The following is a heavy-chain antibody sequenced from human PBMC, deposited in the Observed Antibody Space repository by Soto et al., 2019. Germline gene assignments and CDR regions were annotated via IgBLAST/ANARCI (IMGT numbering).Heavy chain of an antibody. CDR1: GGSFSGYY. J-gene: IGHJ6*02. CDR2: INHSGRT. Sequence: SETLSLTCAVYGGSFSGYYWTWIRQPPGTGLEGSGEINHSGRTNYNPSLKSRVTISVDTSKNQFSLKMTSVSAADTAVYYCPRLNGYCIPGSCHGHHAMDVWGQGTTVTVSS. D-gene: IGHD2-15*01. V-gene: IGHV4-34*01. CDR3: PRLNGYCIPGSCHGHHAMDV.